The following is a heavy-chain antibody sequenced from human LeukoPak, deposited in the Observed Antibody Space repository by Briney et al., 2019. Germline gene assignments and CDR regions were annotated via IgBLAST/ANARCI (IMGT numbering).Heavy chain of an antibody. V-gene: IGHV1-2*02. D-gene: IGHD1-1*01. CDR2: INPNSGGT. CDR3: ARVGELEFFRFDY. Sequence: ASVKVSCKASGYTFTGYYMHWVRQAPGQGLEWMGWINPNSGGTNYAQKFQGRVTMTRDTSISTAYMELSRLRSDDTAVYYCARVGELEFFRFDYWGQGTLVTVSS. CDR1: GYTFTGYY. J-gene: IGHJ4*02.